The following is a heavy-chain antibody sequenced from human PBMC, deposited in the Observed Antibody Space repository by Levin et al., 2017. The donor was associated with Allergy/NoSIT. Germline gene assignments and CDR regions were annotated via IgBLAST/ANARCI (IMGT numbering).Heavy chain of an antibody. Sequence: SQTLSLTCTVSGDSISTATYYWSWIRQHPGKGLEWIGYIYYSGSVYYNPSLKSRVTISVATSKNQFSLRVRSVTAADTAVYYCARATCRTVGGSSSCFNFDSWGQGTLVTVSS. CDR3: ARATCRTVGGSSSCFNFDS. D-gene: IGHD2-2*01. CDR1: GDSISTATYY. J-gene: IGHJ4*02. CDR2: IYYSGSV. V-gene: IGHV4-31*03.